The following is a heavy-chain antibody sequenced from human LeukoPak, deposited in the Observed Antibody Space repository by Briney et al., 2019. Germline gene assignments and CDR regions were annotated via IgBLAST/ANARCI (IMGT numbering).Heavy chain of an antibody. CDR2: ISGSGGST. J-gene: IGHJ3*02. D-gene: IGHD4-17*01. Sequence: PGGSLRLSCAASGFTFSSYAMSWVRQAPGKGLEWVSAISGSGGSTYYADSVKGRFTISRDNSKNALYLQMNSLRAEDTAVYYCAKDLNDYGDHNAFDIWGQGTMVTVSS. CDR1: GFTFSSYA. V-gene: IGHV3-23*01. CDR3: AKDLNDYGDHNAFDI.